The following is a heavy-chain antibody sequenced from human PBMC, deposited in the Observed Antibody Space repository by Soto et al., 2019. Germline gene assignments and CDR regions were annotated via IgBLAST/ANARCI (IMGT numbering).Heavy chain of an antibody. CDR3: AREPVAGIWFDP. CDR1: GYTFTNYA. J-gene: IGHJ5*02. Sequence: ASVKVSCKASGYTFTNYAMHWVRQAPGQGLEWMGWTNSYNGNTNYAQKLQGRVTMTTDTSTSTAYMELRSLRSDDTAVYYCAREPVAGIWFDPWGQGTLVTVSS. CDR2: TNSYNGNT. D-gene: IGHD6-19*01. V-gene: IGHV1-18*01.